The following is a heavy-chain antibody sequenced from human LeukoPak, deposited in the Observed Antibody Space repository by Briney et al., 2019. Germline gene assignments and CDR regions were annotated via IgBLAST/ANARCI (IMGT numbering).Heavy chain of an antibody. J-gene: IGHJ5*02. CDR3: ARARDYYDSSSYPNWFDP. Sequence: TSETLSLTCTVSGGSISSYYWTWIRQPAGKGLEWIGRIYSSGSTNYNPSLKSRVIMSVDKSQNQFSLKLSSVTAADTAVYYCARARDYYDSSSYPNWFDPWGQGTLVTVSS. V-gene: IGHV4-4*07. CDR1: GGSISSYY. CDR2: IYSSGST. D-gene: IGHD3-22*01.